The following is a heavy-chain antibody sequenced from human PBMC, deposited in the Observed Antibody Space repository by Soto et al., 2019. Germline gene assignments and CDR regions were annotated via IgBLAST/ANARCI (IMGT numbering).Heavy chain of an antibody. Sequence: PGGSLRLSCAASGFTFSSYAMHWVRQAPGKGLEWVAVISYDGSNKYYADSVKGRFTISRDNSKNTLYLQMNSLRAEDTAVYYCARVRGVVVINFDYWGQGTLVTVSS. D-gene: IGHD3-22*01. CDR3: ARVRGVVVINFDY. V-gene: IGHV3-30-3*01. CDR1: GFTFSSYA. J-gene: IGHJ4*02. CDR2: ISYDGSNK.